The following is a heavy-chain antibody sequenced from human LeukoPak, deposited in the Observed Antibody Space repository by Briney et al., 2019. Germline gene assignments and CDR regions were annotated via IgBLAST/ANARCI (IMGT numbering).Heavy chain of an antibody. CDR3: AKPVSGGRYCSGGSCYDFDY. J-gene: IGHJ4*02. CDR1: GFTFSNAW. D-gene: IGHD2-15*01. V-gene: IGHV3-23*01. Sequence: GGSLRLSCAASGFTFSNAWMNWVRQAPGKGLEWVSAISGSGGSTYYADSVKGRFTISRDNSKNTLYLQMNSLRAEDTAVYYCAKPVSGGRYCSGGSCYDFDYWGQGTLVTVSS. CDR2: ISGSGGST.